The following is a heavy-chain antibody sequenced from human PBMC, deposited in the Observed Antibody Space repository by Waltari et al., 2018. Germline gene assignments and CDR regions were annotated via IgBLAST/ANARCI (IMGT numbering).Heavy chain of an antibody. CDR2: INSDGSSA. Sequence: EVQLVESGGGLVQPGGSLRLSWTAPGFTFSPYLMHLGVPAPGKGLEWVSRINSDGSSAIYADSVKGRFTISRDNAKNTLYLQMNSLRAEDTALYYCAREINWNDGGRFFDYWGQGTLVTVSS. J-gene: IGHJ4*02. V-gene: IGHV3-74*01. CDR3: AREINWNDGGRFFDY. CDR1: GFTFSPYL. D-gene: IGHD1-20*01.